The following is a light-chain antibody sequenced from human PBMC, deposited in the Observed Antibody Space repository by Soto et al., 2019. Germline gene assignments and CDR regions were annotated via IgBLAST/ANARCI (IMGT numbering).Light chain of an antibody. Sequence: QLVLTQSSSASASLGSSVKLTCTLTSGHSSYIIACHQQQPGKAPRYLMKLEGSGSYNKGSGDPDRFSGSSSGADRYLTISNHQFEDEADYYCETWDSNTRVFGGGTKLTVL. V-gene: IGLV4-60*02. CDR1: SGHSSYI. CDR2: LEGSGSY. J-gene: IGLJ3*02. CDR3: ETWDSNTRV.